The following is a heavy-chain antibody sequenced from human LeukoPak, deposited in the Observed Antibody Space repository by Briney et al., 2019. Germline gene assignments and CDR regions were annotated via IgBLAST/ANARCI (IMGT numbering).Heavy chain of an antibody. CDR1: GFTFSSYV. D-gene: IGHD6-13*01. J-gene: IGHJ4*02. CDR3: AKRGNSWDLFDY. CDR2: IGGSVGSM. Sequence: TGGSLRLSCAASGFTFSSYVMSWVRQAPGKGLEWVSNIGGSVGSMFYAASVKGRFAISRDNSKKTLFLQMNNLRVEDTAVYYCAKRGNSWDLFDYWGQGTLVTVSP. V-gene: IGHV3-23*01.